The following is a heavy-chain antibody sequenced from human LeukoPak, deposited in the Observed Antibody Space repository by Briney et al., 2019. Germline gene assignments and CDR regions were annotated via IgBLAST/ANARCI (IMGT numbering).Heavy chain of an antibody. CDR2: ISASGSAT. V-gene: IGHV3-23*01. CDR1: GFIFSNYG. J-gene: IGHJ4*02. D-gene: IGHD2-2*01. Sequence: GGSLRLSCAASGFIFSNYGMNWVRQAPGKGLEWVAAISASGSATSYADSVRGRFTISRDNSKSTTYLQMNSLRAEDTAVFYCARDPCHGTLDYWGQGALVTVSS. CDR3: ARDPCHGTLDY.